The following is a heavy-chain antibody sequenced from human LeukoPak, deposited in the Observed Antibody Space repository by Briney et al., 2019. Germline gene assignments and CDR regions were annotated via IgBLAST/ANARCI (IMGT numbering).Heavy chain of an antibody. V-gene: IGHV1-2*02. CDR1: GYTFTGYY. CDR2: INPNSGGT. D-gene: IGHD5-12*01. CDR3: AREGEWGGYIPLYYPDYFDY. Sequence: ASVKVSCKASGYTFTGYYMHWVRQAPGQGLEWMGWINPNSGGTNYAQKFQGRVTMTRDTSISTAYMELSRLRSDDTAVYYCAREGEWGGYIPLYYPDYFDYWGQGTLVTASS. J-gene: IGHJ4*02.